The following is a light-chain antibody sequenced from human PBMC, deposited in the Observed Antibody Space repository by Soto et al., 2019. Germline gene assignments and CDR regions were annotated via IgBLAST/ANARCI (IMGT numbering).Light chain of an antibody. J-gene: IGKJ3*01. CDR1: QSVNRN. CDR2: AAS. V-gene: IGKV3-15*01. Sequence: EIVMTQSPATLSVSPGERATLSCRASQSVNRNFAWYQQTPGQSPRLLISAASSGATGLPSRFSGSGSGTDFTLSISGLESEDAAVYYCQQYRHWPLTFGRGTKVDIK. CDR3: QQYRHWPLT.